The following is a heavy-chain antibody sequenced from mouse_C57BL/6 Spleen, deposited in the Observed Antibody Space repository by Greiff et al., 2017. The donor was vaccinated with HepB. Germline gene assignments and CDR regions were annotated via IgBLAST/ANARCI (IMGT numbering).Heavy chain of an antibody. Sequence: QVQLQQSGAELMKPGASVKLSCKATGYTFTGYWIEWVKQRPGHGLEWIGEILPGSGSTNYNEKFKGKATLTADTSSNTAYMQLSSLTTEDSAIYYCARPAYYSNYWYFDVWGTGTTVTVSS. CDR2: ILPGSGST. D-gene: IGHD2-5*01. J-gene: IGHJ1*03. V-gene: IGHV1-9*01. CDR3: ARPAYYSNYWYFDV. CDR1: GYTFTGYW.